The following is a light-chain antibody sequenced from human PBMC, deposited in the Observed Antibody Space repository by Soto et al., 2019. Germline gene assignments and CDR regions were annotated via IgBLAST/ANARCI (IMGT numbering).Light chain of an antibody. J-gene: IGLJ2*01. CDR2: GNS. V-gene: IGLV1-40*01. CDR1: SSNIGAGYD. CDR3: QSYDSSLSGVV. Sequence: QSVLTQPPSVSRAPGQRVTISCTGSSSNIGAGYDVHWYQQLPGTAPKLLIYGNSNRPSGVPDRFSRSKSGTSASLAITGLQAEDEADYYCQSYDSSLSGVVFGGGTKLTVL.